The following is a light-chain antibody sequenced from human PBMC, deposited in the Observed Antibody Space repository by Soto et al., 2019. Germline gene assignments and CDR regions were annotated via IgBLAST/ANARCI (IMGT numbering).Light chain of an antibody. Sequence: DIQMTQSPSSLSASVGDSVTISCRASQSISASLNWYQQKPGAAPRLLISLASSVMSGVPPRFSGRGSGRDFTLTISSLRPEDIGTDFCQQSYSPPWTFGPGTKVEIK. CDR3: QQSYSPPWT. CDR2: LAS. J-gene: IGKJ1*01. V-gene: IGKV1-39*01. CDR1: QSISAS.